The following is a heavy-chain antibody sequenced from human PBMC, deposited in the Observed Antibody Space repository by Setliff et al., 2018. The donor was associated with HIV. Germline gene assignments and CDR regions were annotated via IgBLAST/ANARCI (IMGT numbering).Heavy chain of an antibody. D-gene: IGHD3-22*01. V-gene: IGHV4-34*01. CDR1: GGSFSGYY. Sequence: SETLSLTCAVYGGSFSGYYWSWIRQPPGKGLEWIGEINHSGSTNYNPSLKSRVTISVDTSKNQFSLKLSSVTAADTAVYYCAGALGYYYDSSGYVDYWGQGTLVTVSS. CDR2: INHSGST. CDR3: AGALGYYYDSSGYVDY. J-gene: IGHJ4*02.